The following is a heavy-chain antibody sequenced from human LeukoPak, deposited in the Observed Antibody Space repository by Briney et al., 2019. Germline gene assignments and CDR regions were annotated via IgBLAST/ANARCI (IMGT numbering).Heavy chain of an antibody. CDR1: GFTFSSYG. Sequence: PGGSLRLSCAASGFTFSSYGMHWVRQAPGKGLEWVAVIWYDGSNKYYADSVKGRFTISRDNSKNTLYLQMNSLRAEDTAVYYCAKDRSSGWSYWFDPWGQGTLVTVSS. CDR3: AKDRSSGWSYWFDP. CDR2: IWYDGSNK. D-gene: IGHD6-19*01. V-gene: IGHV3-33*06. J-gene: IGHJ5*02.